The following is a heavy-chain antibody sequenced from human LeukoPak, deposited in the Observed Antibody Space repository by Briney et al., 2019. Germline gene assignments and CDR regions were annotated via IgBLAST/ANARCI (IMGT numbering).Heavy chain of an antibody. CDR2: IYYSGST. CDR3: ARGAYGSGSSRPYYFDY. D-gene: IGHD3-10*01. Sequence: SETLSLTCTVSGGSISSYYWSWIRQPPGKGLEWIGYIYYSGSTNYNPSLKSRDTISVDTSKNQFSLKLSSVTAADTAVYYCARGAYGSGSSRPYYFDYWGQGTLVTVSS. CDR1: GGSISSYY. V-gene: IGHV4-59*01. J-gene: IGHJ4*02.